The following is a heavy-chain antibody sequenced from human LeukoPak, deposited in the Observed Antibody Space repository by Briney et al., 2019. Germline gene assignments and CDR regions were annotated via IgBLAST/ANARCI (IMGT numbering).Heavy chain of an antibody. J-gene: IGHJ4*02. CDR3: ALTPDYYGSGSFDY. CDR1: GFTFSSYD. CDR2: IGTAGDT. Sequence: PGGSLRLSCAASGFTFSSYDLHWVRQATGKGLEWVSAIGTAGDTYYPGSVKGRFTISRENAKNSLYLQMNSLRVEDTAVYYCALTPDYYGSGSFDYWGQGTLVTVSS. D-gene: IGHD3-10*01. V-gene: IGHV3-13*01.